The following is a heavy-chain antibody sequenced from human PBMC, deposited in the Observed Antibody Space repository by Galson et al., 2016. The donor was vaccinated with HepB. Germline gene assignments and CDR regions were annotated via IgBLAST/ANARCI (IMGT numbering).Heavy chain of an antibody. CDR3: ARGVELDMALFDL. Sequence: TLSLTCNVSADPITSGSFSWNWIRQPPGKGLEWLGYISHSGSPLYNPSLKSRVTMSVDTKSFSLKLSSATAADTAIYYCARGVELDMALFDLWGQGILVTVSS. CDR1: ADPITSGSFS. V-gene: IGHV4-30-2*01. D-gene: IGHD5-24*01. J-gene: IGHJ4*02. CDR2: ISHSGSP.